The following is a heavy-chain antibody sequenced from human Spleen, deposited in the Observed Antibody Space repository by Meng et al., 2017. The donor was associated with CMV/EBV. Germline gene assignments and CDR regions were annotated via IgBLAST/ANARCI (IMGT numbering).Heavy chain of an antibody. CDR1: FRSYG. CDR3: AREEGYCTNTTCYTWGWFDP. CDR2: ISAYNSHT. D-gene: IGHD2-2*02. V-gene: IGHV1-18*01. Sequence: FRSYGSSWVRQAPGQGLEWMGWISAYNSHTNYARKLQGRVTITTDTTTSAAYMEVRSLRSDDTAVYYCAREEGYCTNTTCYTWGWFDPWGQGTLVTVSS. J-gene: IGHJ5*02.